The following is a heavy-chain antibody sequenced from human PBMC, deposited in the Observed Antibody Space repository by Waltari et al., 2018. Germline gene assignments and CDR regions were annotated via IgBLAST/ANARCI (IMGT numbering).Heavy chain of an antibody. CDR2: IYTSGST. V-gene: IGHV4-4*07. CDR3: ARDSGDYNWNDGIGNYYYYMDV. J-gene: IGHJ6*03. D-gene: IGHD1-1*01. CDR1: GGSISSYY. Sequence: QVQLQESGPGLVKPSETLSLTCTVSGGSISSYYWSWIRQPAGKGLEWIGRIYTSGSTNYNPSLKSRVTMSVDTSKNQFSLKLSSVTAADTAVYYCARDSGDYNWNDGIGNYYYYMDVWGKGTTVTISS.